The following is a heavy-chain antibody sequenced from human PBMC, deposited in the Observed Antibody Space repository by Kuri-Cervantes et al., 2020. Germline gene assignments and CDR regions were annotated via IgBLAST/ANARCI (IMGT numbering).Heavy chain of an antibody. J-gene: IGHJ6*02. V-gene: IGHV1-18*01. D-gene: IGHD3-16*01. Sequence: ASVKVSCKASGYTFTSYGISWVRQAPGQGLEWMGWISAYNGNTNYAQKLQGRVTMTTDTSTSTACMELRSLRSDDTAVYYCARNLAPSYCYGMDVWGQGTTVTVSS. CDR1: GYTFTSYG. CDR3: ARNLAPSYCYGMDV. CDR2: ISAYNGNT.